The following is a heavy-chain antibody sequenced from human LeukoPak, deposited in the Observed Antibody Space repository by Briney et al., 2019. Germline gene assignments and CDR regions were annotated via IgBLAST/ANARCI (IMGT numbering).Heavy chain of an antibody. Sequence: KPSETLSLTCAVYGGSFSGYYWSWIRQPPGKGLEWIGEINHSGSTNYNPSLKSRVTISVDTSKNQFSLKLSSVTAADTAVYYCASRGYSYGTFDYWGQGTLVTVSS. CDR2: INHSGST. CDR1: GGSFSGYY. V-gene: IGHV4-34*01. J-gene: IGHJ4*02. CDR3: ASRGYSYGTFDY. D-gene: IGHD5-18*01.